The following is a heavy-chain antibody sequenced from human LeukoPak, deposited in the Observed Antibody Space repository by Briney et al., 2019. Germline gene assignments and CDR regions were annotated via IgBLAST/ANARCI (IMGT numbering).Heavy chain of an antibody. CDR2: IYYSGST. Sequence: SETLSLTCTVSGDSIRSYYWSWIRQPLGKGLEWIGYIYYSGSTNYNPSLKSRVTISVDTSKNQFSLKLSSVTAADTAVYYCARDRVGYDFWSGYYISGDYGLDVWGQGTTVTVSS. V-gene: IGHV4-59*01. CDR3: ARDRVGYDFWSGYYISGDYGLDV. J-gene: IGHJ6*02. D-gene: IGHD3-3*01. CDR1: GDSIRSYY.